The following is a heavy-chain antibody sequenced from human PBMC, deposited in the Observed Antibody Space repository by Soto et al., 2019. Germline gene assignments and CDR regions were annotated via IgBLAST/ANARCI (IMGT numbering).Heavy chain of an antibody. CDR1: GFTFSSYS. D-gene: IGHD4-17*01. V-gene: IGHV3-21*01. CDR3: ARKGYGDYGGMDV. J-gene: IGHJ6*02. Sequence: EVQLVESGGGLVKPGGSLRLSCAASGFTFSSYSMNWVRQAPGKGLEWVSSISSSSSYIYYADPVKGRFTISRDNAKNSLYLQMNSLRAEDTAVYYCARKGYGDYGGMDVWGQGTTVTVSS. CDR2: ISSSSSYI.